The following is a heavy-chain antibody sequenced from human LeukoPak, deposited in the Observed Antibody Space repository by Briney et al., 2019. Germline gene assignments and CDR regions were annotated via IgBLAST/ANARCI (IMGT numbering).Heavy chain of an antibody. CDR3: ASGSPYGDYGAFDY. Sequence: GGSLRLSCAASGFTFSSYWMHWVRQAPGKGRVLVSRINSDGRSTTYADSVKGRFTCARDNAKHTLYLQMSSLRAEETAVYSCASGSPYGDYGAFDYWGQGTLVTVSS. J-gene: IGHJ4*02. V-gene: IGHV3-74*01. CDR2: INSDGRST. CDR1: GFTFSSYW. D-gene: IGHD4-17*01.